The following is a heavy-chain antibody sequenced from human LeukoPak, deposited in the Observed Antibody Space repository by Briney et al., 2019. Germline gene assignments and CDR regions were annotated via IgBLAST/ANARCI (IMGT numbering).Heavy chain of an antibody. V-gene: IGHV1-3*01. CDR3: ARGAGRKDFDY. J-gene: IGHJ4*02. CDR1: GYTFTSYA. D-gene: IGHD6-13*01. Sequence: ASVKVSCKASGYTFTSYAMHWVRQAPGQRLEWKGWINAGNGNTKYSQKFQGRVTITRDTSASTAYMELSSLRSEDTAVYYCARGAGRKDFDYWGQGTLVTVSS. CDR2: INAGNGNT.